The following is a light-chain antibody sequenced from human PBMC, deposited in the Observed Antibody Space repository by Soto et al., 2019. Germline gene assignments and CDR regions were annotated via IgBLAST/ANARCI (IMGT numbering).Light chain of an antibody. Sequence: QSALTQPASVSGSPGQSITISCTGGSSDIGGYNYVSWFQQHPGKAPKLMIYEVTNRPSGVSNRFSGSKSGSTASLTISGLQAEDEADYYFSSYTSSNTLVFGTGTKLTVL. CDR1: SSDIGGYNY. CDR2: EVT. CDR3: SSYTSSNTLV. V-gene: IGLV2-14*01. J-gene: IGLJ1*01.